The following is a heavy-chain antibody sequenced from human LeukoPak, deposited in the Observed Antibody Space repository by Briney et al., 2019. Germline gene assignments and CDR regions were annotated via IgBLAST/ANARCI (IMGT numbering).Heavy chain of an antibody. V-gene: IGHV5-51*01. CDR3: ARPSSSWTPFDY. CDR1: GYSFTNSW. D-gene: IGHD6-13*01. Sequence: GESLKISCKGFGYSFTNSWIGWVRQMPGKGLEWMGIIYPGNSDTRYSPSFQGQVTISADKSISTAYLQWGSLKASDTAMYYCARPSSSWTPFDYWGQGTLVTVSS. J-gene: IGHJ4*02. CDR2: IYPGNSDT.